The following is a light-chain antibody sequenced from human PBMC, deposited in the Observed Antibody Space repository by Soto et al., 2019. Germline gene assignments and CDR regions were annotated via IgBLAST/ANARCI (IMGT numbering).Light chain of an antibody. V-gene: IGKV3-15*01. CDR1: QSVNSD. J-gene: IGKJ1*01. Sequence: ETVMTQSPATLSASPGERATLSCRASQSVNSDLAWYQQKPGQAPRLLIYGASTRATGIPARYSGSGSGTEFTLSISSLQSEDFAVYYCQQYKNWPPWTFGQGTKVEMK. CDR2: GAS. CDR3: QQYKNWPPWT.